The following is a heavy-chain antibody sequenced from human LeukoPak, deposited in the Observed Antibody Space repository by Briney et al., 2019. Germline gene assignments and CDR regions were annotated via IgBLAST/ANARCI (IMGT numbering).Heavy chain of an antibody. CDR2: IYYSGST. CDR1: GGSISSSSYY. Sequence: SETLSLTCTVSGGSISSSSYYWGWIRQPPGKGLEWIGSIYYSGSTYYNPSLKSRVTISVDTSKNQFSLKLSSVTAADTAVYYCARAIVVVPAAISLDGDAFDIWGQGTMVTVSS. CDR3: ARAIVVVPAAISLDGDAFDI. D-gene: IGHD2-2*01. V-gene: IGHV4-39*01. J-gene: IGHJ3*02.